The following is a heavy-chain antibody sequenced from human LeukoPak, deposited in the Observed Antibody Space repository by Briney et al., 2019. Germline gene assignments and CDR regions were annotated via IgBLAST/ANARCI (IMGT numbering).Heavy chain of an antibody. V-gene: IGHV5-51*01. Sequence: RGESLKISCKGSGYSFTSYWIGWVRQMPGKGLEWMGIIYPGDSDTRYSPSFQGQVTISADKSISTAYLQWSSLKASDTAMYYCARQSIAAPPLRSYYYYYMDVWGKGTTVTVSS. D-gene: IGHD6-6*01. CDR1: GYSFTSYW. J-gene: IGHJ6*03. CDR3: ARQSIAAPPLRSYYYYYMDV. CDR2: IYPGDSDT.